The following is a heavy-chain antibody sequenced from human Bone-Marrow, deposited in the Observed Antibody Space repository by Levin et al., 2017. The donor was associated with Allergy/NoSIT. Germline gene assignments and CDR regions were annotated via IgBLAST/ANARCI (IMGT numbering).Heavy chain of an antibody. CDR2: IYPGDSDT. D-gene: IGHD6-19*01. CDR1: GYSFTSYW. Sequence: KVSCKGSGYSFTSYWIGWVRQMPGKGLEWMGIIYPGDSDTRYSPSFQGQVTISADKSISTAYLQWSSLKASDTAMYYCARPGYSSGWYGILGAFDIWGQGTMVTVSS. V-gene: IGHV5-51*01. J-gene: IGHJ3*02. CDR3: ARPGYSSGWYGILGAFDI.